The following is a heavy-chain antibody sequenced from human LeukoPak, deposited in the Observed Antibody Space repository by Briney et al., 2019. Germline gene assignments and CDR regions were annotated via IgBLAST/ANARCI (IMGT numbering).Heavy chain of an antibody. D-gene: IGHD5-18*01. J-gene: IGHJ4*02. V-gene: IGHV1-2*02. CDR2: INPNSGGT. Sequence: ASVTVSCKASGYTFTVYYMHWVRQAPGQGLEWMGWINPNSGGTNYAQKFQGRVTMTRDTSISTAYMELSRLRSDDTAVYYCARGQRREPDTAMAYWGQGTLVTVSS. CDR1: GYTFTVYY. CDR3: ARGQRREPDTAMAY.